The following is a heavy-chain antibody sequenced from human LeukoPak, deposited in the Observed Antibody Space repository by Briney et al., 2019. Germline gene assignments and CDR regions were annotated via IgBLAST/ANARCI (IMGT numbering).Heavy chain of an antibody. D-gene: IGHD4-17*01. CDR2: ISGNGST. V-gene: IGHV3-23*01. CDR3: AKRPYGDTHPYYYFYPMDV. CDR1: GFTFSNYA. J-gene: IGHJ6*02. Sequence: GGSLRLSCAASGFTFSNYAMNWVRRAPGKGLEWVAGISGNGSTFYADSVKGRFTISRDNSKNTLYLQMNSLRAEDTALYYCAKRPYGDTHPYYYFYPMDVWGQGTTVTVSS.